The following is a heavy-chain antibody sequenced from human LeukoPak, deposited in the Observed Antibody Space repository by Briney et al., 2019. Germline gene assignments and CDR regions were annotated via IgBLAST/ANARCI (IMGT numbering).Heavy chain of an antibody. V-gene: IGHV4-39*01. D-gene: IGHD3-3*01. Sequence: SETLSLTCTVSGGSIRSSYYYWSWIRQPPGKGLEWIGNIYYTGRTYYNPSLKSRVTLPIDKSKNQFSLKVTSVTAADRAVYFCLSKMYYDLWSGYNGMEVWGQGTTVAVSS. CDR3: LSKMYYDLWSGYNGMEV. CDR1: GGSIRSSYYY. CDR2: IYYTGRT. J-gene: IGHJ6*02.